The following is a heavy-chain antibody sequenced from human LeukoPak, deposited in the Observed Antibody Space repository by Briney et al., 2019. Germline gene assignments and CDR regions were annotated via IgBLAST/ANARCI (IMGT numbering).Heavy chain of an antibody. CDR3: AGDRGYLQFDY. V-gene: IGHV3-30-3*01. CDR2: TSSDLNVK. CDR1: GFTFRNYV. Sequence: GGSLGLSCAASGFTFRNYVIHWVRQAPGKGLEWVAVTSSDLNVKLYADSVKGRFTISRDNAENSLYLQLNSLRAEDTAMYYCAGDRGYLQFDYWGQGTLVTVSS. D-gene: IGHD3-10*01. J-gene: IGHJ4*02.